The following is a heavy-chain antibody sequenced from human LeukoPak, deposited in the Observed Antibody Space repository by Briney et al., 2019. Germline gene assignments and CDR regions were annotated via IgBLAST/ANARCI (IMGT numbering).Heavy chain of an antibody. V-gene: IGHV1-24*01. D-gene: IGHD3-9*01. CDR1: GYTLTELS. CDR3: ARDPNYDILTGPDY. J-gene: IGHJ4*02. Sequence: ASVKVSCKVSGYTLTELSMHWVRQAPGKGLEWMGGFDPEDGETIYAQKFQGRVTITRDTSASTAYMELSSLRSEDTAVYYCARDPNYDILTGPDYWGQGTLVTVSS. CDR2: FDPEDGET.